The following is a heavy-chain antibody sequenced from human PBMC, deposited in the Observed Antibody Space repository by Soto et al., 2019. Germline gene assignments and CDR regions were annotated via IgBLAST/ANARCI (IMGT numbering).Heavy chain of an antibody. Sequence: PGGSLRLSCAASGFTFSSYSMNWVRQAPGKGLEWVSSISTSGSYIYYADSVKGRFTISRDNAKNSLYLQMNSLRAEDTAVYFCARVYYGPYAFDIWGNGTMVTGSS. D-gene: IGHD4-17*01. CDR2: ISTSGSYI. J-gene: IGHJ3*02. V-gene: IGHV3-21*01. CDR3: ARVYYGPYAFDI. CDR1: GFTFSSYS.